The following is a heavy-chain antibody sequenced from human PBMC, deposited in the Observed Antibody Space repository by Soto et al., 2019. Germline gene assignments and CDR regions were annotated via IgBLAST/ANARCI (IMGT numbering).Heavy chain of an antibody. CDR2: IYPGDSDT. CDR1: GYSFTSYW. J-gene: IGHJ4*02. Sequence: GESLKISCKGSGYSFTSYWIGWVRQMPGKGLEWMGIIYPGDSDTRYSPSFQGQVTISADKSISTAYLQWSSLKASDTAMYYCARHSFLWYYYGSGNIFDYCGQGSLVTVSS. V-gene: IGHV5-51*01. CDR3: ARHSFLWYYYGSGNIFDY. D-gene: IGHD3-10*01.